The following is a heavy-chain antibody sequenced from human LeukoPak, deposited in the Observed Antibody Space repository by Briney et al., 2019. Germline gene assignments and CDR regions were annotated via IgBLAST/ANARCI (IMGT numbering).Heavy chain of an antibody. Sequence: ASVKVSCKASGGTFSSYAISWVRQAPGQGLEWMGGIIPIFGTAIYAQKFQGRVTMTEDTSTDTAYMELSSLRSEDTAVYYCATSSSEKFDPWGQGTLVTVSS. V-gene: IGHV1-69*06. CDR1: GGTFSSYA. CDR3: ATSSSEKFDP. CDR2: IIPIFGTA. J-gene: IGHJ5*02.